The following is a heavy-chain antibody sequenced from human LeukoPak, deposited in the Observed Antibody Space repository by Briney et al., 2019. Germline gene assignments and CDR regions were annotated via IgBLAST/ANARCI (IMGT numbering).Heavy chain of an antibody. CDR1: GFTFSSYA. Sequence: GGSLRLSCAVSGFTFSSYAVKWVRQAPGKGLEWVSAISADGGSTHYTISVKGRFIISRDTPKNTLYLQMNSLRVEDTALYYCARRAPSHDFDDWGQGTLVTVSS. V-gene: IGHV3-23*01. J-gene: IGHJ4*02. CDR3: ARRAPSHDFDD. CDR2: ISADGGST.